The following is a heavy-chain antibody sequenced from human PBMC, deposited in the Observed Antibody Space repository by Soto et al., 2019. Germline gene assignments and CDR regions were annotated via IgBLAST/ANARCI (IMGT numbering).Heavy chain of an antibody. D-gene: IGHD2-2*01. Sequence: QVQLVQSGAEVKKPGASVKVSWKASGYTFTSYGISWVRQAPGQGLEWMGWISAYNGNTNYAQKLQGRVTMTTDTSTSTAYMELRSLRSDDTAVYYCAREAPGDIVVVPAAFWFDPWGQGTLVTVSS. CDR3: AREAPGDIVVVPAAFWFDP. J-gene: IGHJ5*02. V-gene: IGHV1-18*01. CDR1: GYTFTSYG. CDR2: ISAYNGNT.